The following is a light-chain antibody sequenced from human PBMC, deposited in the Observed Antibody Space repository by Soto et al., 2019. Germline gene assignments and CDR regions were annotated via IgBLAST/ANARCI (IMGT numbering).Light chain of an antibody. Sequence: EIVLTQSPGTLSLSPGERATLTCRASQSVSNFLAWYQHKPGQAPRLLIYDASIRATGVPARFSGSGSGTDFSLTISSLEPEDFAIYYCQQRSIWPPWTFGQGTRLEIK. J-gene: IGKJ5*01. CDR1: QSVSNF. CDR2: DAS. CDR3: QQRSIWPPWT. V-gene: IGKV3-11*01.